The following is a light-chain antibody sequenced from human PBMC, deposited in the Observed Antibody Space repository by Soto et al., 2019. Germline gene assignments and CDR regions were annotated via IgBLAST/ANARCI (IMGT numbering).Light chain of an antibody. CDR1: QTINNN. Sequence: VMTQAPATLSASPGERATITCRASQTINNNVAWYQLKDGQVPRLVIYGASTRSTDIPARFSGSGSGTEFTLTISSLQSEDIAVYYCHQYYTWPRTFGQGTKVDI. CDR3: HQYYTWPRT. J-gene: IGKJ1*01. V-gene: IGKV3-15*01. CDR2: GAS.